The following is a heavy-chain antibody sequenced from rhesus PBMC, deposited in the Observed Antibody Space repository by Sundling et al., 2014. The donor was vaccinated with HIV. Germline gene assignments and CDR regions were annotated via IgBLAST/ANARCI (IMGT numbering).Heavy chain of an antibody. Sequence: QVQLQESGPGLVKPSETLSLSCPVSGGSIXGYYWSWIRQPPGKGLEWIGCISGSGSTYYNPSLKRRVTISTDTSNNQFSLNLISVTAADTAVYYCARERGSRVDFWGQGVLVTVSS. CDR2: ISGSGST. D-gene: IGHD5-42*01. CDR3: ARERGSRVDF. CDR1: GGSIXGYY. J-gene: IGHJ4*01. V-gene: IGHV4-165*01.